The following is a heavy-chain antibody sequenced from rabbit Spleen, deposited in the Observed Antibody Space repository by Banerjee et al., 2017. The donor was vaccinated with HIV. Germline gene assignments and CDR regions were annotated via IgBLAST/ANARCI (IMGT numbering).Heavy chain of an antibody. CDR2: IVTNS. D-gene: IGHD8-1*01. V-gene: IGHV1S40*01. CDR1: GFSLSSYY. J-gene: IGHJ4*01. Sequence: QEVVESAGGLVNSGAPLTLTCTASGFSLSSYYMNWVRQAPGKGLKWFACIVTNSYYARGAIGRFTISKTSSTTVTLQMTSLTAAKSSTYCCASWAISSYFYLWGPGTLVTVS. CDR3: ASWAISSYFYL.